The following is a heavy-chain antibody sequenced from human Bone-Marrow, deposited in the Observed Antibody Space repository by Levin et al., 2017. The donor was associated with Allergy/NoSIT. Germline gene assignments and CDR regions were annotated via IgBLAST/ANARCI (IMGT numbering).Heavy chain of an antibody. CDR3: ARIYDSSGYYSGVGPLDI. J-gene: IGHJ3*02. V-gene: IGHV3-7*01. CDR2: IDQDENEK. CDR1: VFTFSAYW. Sequence: GESLKISCGASVFTFSAYWMTWVRQAPGKGLEWVANIDQDENEKYYVESVKGRFTISRDNAKNALYLQMNSLRVEDTAVYYCARIYDSSGYYSGVGPLDIWGQGTRVTVSS. D-gene: IGHD3-22*01.